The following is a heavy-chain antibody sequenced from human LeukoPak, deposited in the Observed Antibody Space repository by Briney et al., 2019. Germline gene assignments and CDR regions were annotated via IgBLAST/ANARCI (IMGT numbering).Heavy chain of an antibody. Sequence: GGSLRLSCAASGFTFSSYAMSWVRQAPGKGLEWVSAISGSGGSKYYADSVKGRFTISRDNSKNTLYLQMNSLRAEDTAVYYCAKREWLSDYYYYGMDVWGQGTTVTVSS. CDR3: AKREWLSDYYYYGMDV. D-gene: IGHD3-3*01. V-gene: IGHV3-23*01. CDR1: GFTFSSYA. J-gene: IGHJ6*02. CDR2: ISGSGGSK.